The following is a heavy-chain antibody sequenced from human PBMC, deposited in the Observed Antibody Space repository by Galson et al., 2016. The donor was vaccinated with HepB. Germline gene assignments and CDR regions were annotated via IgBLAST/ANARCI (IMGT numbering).Heavy chain of an antibody. V-gene: IGHV3-11*01. CDR2: IGFRDTA. Sequence: SLRLSCAASGFTLGDYYMSWIRQPPGKGLEWISYIGFRDTAFYAESVWGRFTTFGDTARQLMYLQMNSLRAEDSAGYYCARALLGSGGAFDTWGRGTTVTVSS. J-gene: IGHJ3*02. D-gene: IGHD3-3*01. CDR3: ARALLGSGGAFDT. CDR1: GFTLGDYY.